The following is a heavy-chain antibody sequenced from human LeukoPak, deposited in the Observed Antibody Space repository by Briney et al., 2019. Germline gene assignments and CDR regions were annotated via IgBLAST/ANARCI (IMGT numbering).Heavy chain of an antibody. CDR3: ARGNKWSFDS. CDR1: GFNLSDYW. CDR2: INSDGSSK. Sequence: GGSLRLSCAASGFNLSDYWMNWVRQAPGKGLVWVSRINSDGSSKSYADSVKGRFTISRDNAKNTLYLQMNSLRPEDTAVYYCARGNKWSFDSWGQGALVTVSS. V-gene: IGHV3-74*01. J-gene: IGHJ4*02. D-gene: IGHD2-15*01.